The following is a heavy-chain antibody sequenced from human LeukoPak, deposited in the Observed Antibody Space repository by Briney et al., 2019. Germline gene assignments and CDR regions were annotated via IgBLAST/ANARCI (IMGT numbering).Heavy chain of an antibody. CDR1: GFTFSTYA. Sequence: PGGSLRLSCAASGFTFSTYAMSWVRQAPGKGLEWVSAISGSGRSTYYADSVKGRFTISRDNSKNTLYLQMNSLRAEDTAVYYCARDTSGSYFNWGQGTLVTVSS. J-gene: IGHJ4*02. CDR2: ISGSGRST. D-gene: IGHD1-26*01. CDR3: ARDTSGSYFN. V-gene: IGHV3-23*01.